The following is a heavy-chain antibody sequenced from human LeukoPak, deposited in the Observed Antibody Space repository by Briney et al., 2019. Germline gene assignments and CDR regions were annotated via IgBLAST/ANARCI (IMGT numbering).Heavy chain of an antibody. V-gene: IGHV3-48*04. CDR1: GFTFSSYA. CDR2: ISSSGSTI. D-gene: IGHD6-13*01. Sequence: GGSLRLSCAASGFTFSSYAMNWVRQAPGKGLEWVSYISSSGSTIYYADSVKGRFTISRDNAKNSLYLQMNSLRAEDTAVYYCARASSSWYYFDYWGQGTLVTVSS. CDR3: ARASSSWYYFDY. J-gene: IGHJ4*02.